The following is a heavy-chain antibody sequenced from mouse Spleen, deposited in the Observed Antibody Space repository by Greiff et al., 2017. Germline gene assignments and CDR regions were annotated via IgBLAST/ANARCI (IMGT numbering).Heavy chain of an antibody. CDR3: ARQSSWDFYYAMDY. D-gene: IGHD4-1*01. CDR1: GFTFSSYT. J-gene: IGHJ4*01. Sequence: LQQSGGGLVKPGGSLKLSCAASGFTFSSYTMSWVRQTPAKRLEWVATISSGGGNTYYPDSVKGRFTISRDNARNTLYLQMSRLRSEDTDMYYCARQSSWDFYYAMDYWGQGTSVTVSS. V-gene: IGHV5-9*04. CDR2: ISSGGGNT.